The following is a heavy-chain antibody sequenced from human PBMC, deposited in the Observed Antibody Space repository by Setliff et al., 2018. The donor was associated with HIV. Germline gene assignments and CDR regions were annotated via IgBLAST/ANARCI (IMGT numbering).Heavy chain of an antibody. CDR2: IWYDGSNK. Sequence: GGSLRLSCAASGFIFSTYGMHWVRQAPGKGLECVAVIWYDGSNKYYADSVKGRFTIARDNSKNTLHLQMSSLRAEDTAVYYCASADFSGYYEHWGQGTLVTVSS. J-gene: IGHJ1*01. CDR1: GFIFSTYG. V-gene: IGHV3-33*08. CDR3: ASADFSGYYEH. D-gene: IGHD3-22*01.